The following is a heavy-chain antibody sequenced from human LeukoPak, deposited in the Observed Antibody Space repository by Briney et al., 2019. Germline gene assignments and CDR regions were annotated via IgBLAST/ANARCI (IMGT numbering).Heavy chain of an antibody. J-gene: IGHJ5*02. CDR3: ARAGCSSTSCAKNWFDP. Sequence: GASVKVSCKASGYTFTSYGISWVRQAPGQGLEWMGWISAYNGNTNYAQKLQGRVTMTTDTSTSTAYMELRSLRSDDTAVYYCARAGCSSTSCAKNWFDPWGQGTLVTVSS. CDR1: GYTFTSYG. CDR2: ISAYNGNT. V-gene: IGHV1-18*01. D-gene: IGHD2-2*01.